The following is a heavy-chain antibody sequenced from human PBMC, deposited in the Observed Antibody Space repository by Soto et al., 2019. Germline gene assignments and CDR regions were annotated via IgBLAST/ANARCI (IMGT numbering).Heavy chain of an antibody. V-gene: IGHV1-69*08. J-gene: IGHJ4*02. CDR3: ARDLAGGFDY. D-gene: IGHD3-10*01. Sequence: QVQLVQSGAEVKKPGSSVKVSCKASGGTFSSYTISWVRQAPGQGLEWRGRIIPILGIANYAQKFQGRVTITADKSTSTAYMELSSLRSEDTVVYYCARDLAGGFDYWGQGTLVTVSS. CDR2: IIPILGIA. CDR1: GGTFSSYT.